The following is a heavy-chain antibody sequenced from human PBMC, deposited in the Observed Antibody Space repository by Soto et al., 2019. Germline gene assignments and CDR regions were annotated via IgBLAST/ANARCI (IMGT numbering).Heavy chain of an antibody. Sequence: GGSLRLSCAASGFTFSSYSMNWVRQAPGKGLEWVSYISSSSSTIYYADSVKGRFTISRDNAKNSLYLQMNSLRAEDTTVYYYARAGCSSTSFYPLYCYYGMDVWGQGTTVTVFS. J-gene: IGHJ6*02. CDR1: GFTFSSYS. CDR2: ISSSSSTI. V-gene: IGHV3-48*01. CDR3: ARAGCSSTSFYPLYCYYGMDV. D-gene: IGHD2-2*01.